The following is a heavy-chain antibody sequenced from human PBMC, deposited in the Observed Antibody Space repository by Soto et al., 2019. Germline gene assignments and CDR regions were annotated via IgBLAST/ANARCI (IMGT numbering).Heavy chain of an antibody. J-gene: IGHJ5*02. CDR3: AKALVVVPGPRVFDP. CDR2: ISGSGGST. CDR1: GFTFSSYA. D-gene: IGHD2-21*01. Sequence: EVQLLESGGGLVQPGGSLRLSCAASGFTFSSYAMSWVRQAPGKGLEWVSAISGSGGSTYYADSVKGRFTISRDNSKNPLYLQMNGLRAEDTAVYYCAKALVVVPGPRVFDPWGQGTLVTVSS. V-gene: IGHV3-23*01.